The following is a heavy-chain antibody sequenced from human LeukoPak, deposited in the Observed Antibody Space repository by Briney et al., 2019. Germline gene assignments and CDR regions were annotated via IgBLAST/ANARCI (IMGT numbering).Heavy chain of an antibody. J-gene: IGHJ4*02. D-gene: IGHD6-13*01. V-gene: IGHV5-51*01. CDR2: IYPGDSDL. CDR1: GYKFSDYW. CDR3: ARPQGSNLYFDY. Sequence: GESLKISCKTSGYKFSDYWIGWVRQMPGKGLEWMGIIYPGDSDLRYSPSFQGQVTISADKSISTAYLHWSSLEASDTAMYYCARPQGSNLYFDYWGQGTLVTVSS.